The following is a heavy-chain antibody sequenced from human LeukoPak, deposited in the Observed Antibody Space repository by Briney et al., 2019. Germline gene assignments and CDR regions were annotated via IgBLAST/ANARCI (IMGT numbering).Heavy chain of an antibody. CDR1: GGSISSYY. CDR3: ARGWVYFDY. V-gene: IGHV4-59*01. CDR2: IYYSGST. J-gene: IGHJ4*02. Sequence: SETLSLTCTVSGGSISSYYWSWIRQPPGKGLEWIGYIYYSGSTNYNPSLKSRVTISVDTSKNQFSLKLSSVTAAGTAVYYCARGWVYFDYWGQGTLVTVSS. D-gene: IGHD6-13*01.